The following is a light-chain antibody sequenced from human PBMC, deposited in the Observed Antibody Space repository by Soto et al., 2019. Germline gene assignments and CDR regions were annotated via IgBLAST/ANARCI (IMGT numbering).Light chain of an antibody. CDR1: QSVQWY. J-gene: IGKJ3*01. CDR3: QQRRIWPFT. Sequence: EIVLTQSPGTLSLSPGERATLSCRASQSVQWYLAWYQQKPGQAPGLLMYDTSNRVTGIPARFSGSGYGTDFTLTISSLEPEDFAVYYCQQRRIWPFTFAPGTKVDIK. V-gene: IGKV3-11*01. CDR2: DTS.